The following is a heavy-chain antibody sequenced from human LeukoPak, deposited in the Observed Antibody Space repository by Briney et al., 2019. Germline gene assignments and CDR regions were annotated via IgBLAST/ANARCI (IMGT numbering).Heavy chain of an antibody. CDR2: IYYSGSA. V-gene: IGHV4-39*01. J-gene: IGHJ4*02. CDR3: AKSLYDYRSGTYFRPFDY. Sequence: AWVRQPPGKGLEWLGSIYYSGSAYYNPSLKSRVTISVDTSRNQFSLRLSSLTAADTAMYFCAKSLYDYRSGTYFRPFDYWGQGTLVTVSS. D-gene: IGHD3-10*01.